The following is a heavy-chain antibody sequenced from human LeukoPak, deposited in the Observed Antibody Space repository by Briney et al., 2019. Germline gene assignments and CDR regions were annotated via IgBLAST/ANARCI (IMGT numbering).Heavy chain of an antibody. Sequence: GVLRLSCEVSGFTFSDHYMTWIRQAPGKGLEYISYLSNTGSDISYADSVKGRFSISRDNAKNSLYLQMNSLRAEDTAMYYCARGHWGLDYWGQGTLVTVSS. CDR3: ARGHWGLDY. CDR1: GFTFSDHY. D-gene: IGHD7-27*01. V-gene: IGHV3-11*01. CDR2: LSNTGSDI. J-gene: IGHJ4*02.